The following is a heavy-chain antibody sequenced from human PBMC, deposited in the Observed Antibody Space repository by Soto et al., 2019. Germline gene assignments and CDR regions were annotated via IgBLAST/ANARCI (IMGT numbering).Heavy chain of an antibody. J-gene: IGHJ4*02. V-gene: IGHV5-10-1*01. CDR3: ARPAQNDYYDSSGYPGY. CDR2: IDPSDSYT. CDR1: GYSFTSYW. Sequence: GESLKISCKGSGYSFTSYWISWVRQMPGKGLEWMGRIDPSDSYTNYSPSFQGHVTISADKSISTAYLQWSSLKASDTAMYYCARPAQNDYYDSSGYPGYWGQGTLVSVSS. D-gene: IGHD3-22*01.